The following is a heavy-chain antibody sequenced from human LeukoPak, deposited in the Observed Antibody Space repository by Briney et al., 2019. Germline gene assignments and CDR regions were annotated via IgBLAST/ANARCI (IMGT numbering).Heavy chain of an antibody. V-gene: IGHV6-1*01. CDR1: GDSVSSNSAA. J-gene: IGHJ4*02. D-gene: IGHD1-1*01. Sequence: SQTLSLTCAIYGDSVSSNSAAWNWLRQSPSRGLEWQGSTYYRSKWYNDYAVSVKSRITINPDTSKNQFSLQLNSVTPDVTAVYYCARDLYNWNDGYFDYWGQGTLVTISS. CDR2: TYYRSKWYN. CDR3: ARDLYNWNDGYFDY.